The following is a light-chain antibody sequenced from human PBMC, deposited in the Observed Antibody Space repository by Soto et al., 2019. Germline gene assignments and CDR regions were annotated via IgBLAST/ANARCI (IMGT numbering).Light chain of an antibody. CDR2: GAS. V-gene: IGKV3-20*01. CDR3: QQYGSSPPIT. Sequence: EIVLTQSPGTLSLSPGERATLSCRASQSVSSSYLAWYQQKPGQAPRLLIYGASSRATGIPDRFSGSGPGTDFTLTSSRREREDFAVNYCQQYGSSPPITFGQGTRLEIK. J-gene: IGKJ5*01. CDR1: QSVSSSY.